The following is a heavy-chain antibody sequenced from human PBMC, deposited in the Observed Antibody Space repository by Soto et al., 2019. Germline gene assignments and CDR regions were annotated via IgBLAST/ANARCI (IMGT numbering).Heavy chain of an antibody. CDR2: ISAYNGNT. CDR1: GYTFTSYG. Sequence: QVQLVQSGAEVKKPGASVKVSCKASGYTFTSYGISWVRQAPGQGLEWMGWISAYNGNTNYAQKLQGRVTMTTDTSTSTXXMXLXXLRSDDTAVYYCARDRASHDYVWGSYRFTSVHFDYWGQGTLVTVSS. V-gene: IGHV1-18*01. D-gene: IGHD3-16*02. J-gene: IGHJ4*02. CDR3: ARDRASHDYVWGSYRFTSVHFDY.